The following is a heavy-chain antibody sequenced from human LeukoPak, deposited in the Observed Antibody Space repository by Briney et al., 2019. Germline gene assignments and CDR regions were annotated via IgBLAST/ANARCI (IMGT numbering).Heavy chain of an antibody. CDR3: AKGGGYSYDIDSYFFDY. V-gene: IGHV3-9*01. D-gene: IGHD3-22*01. CDR2: ISWNSGSI. Sequence: PGRSLRLSCTASGFSFDDYAMHWVRQPPGKGLEWVSGISWNSGSIGYADSVKGRFTISRDNGKNSLYLQLSGRRAEDTALYYCAKGGGYSYDIDSYFFDYWGQGTLVTVSS. J-gene: IGHJ4*02. CDR1: GFSFDDYA.